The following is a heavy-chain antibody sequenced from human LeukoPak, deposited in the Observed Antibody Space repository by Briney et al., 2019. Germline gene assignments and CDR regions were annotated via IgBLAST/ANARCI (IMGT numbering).Heavy chain of an antibody. CDR2: ISSSSSYI. CDR1: GFTFSSYE. V-gene: IGHV3-21*01. Sequence: GGSLRLSCAASGFTFSSYEMNWVRQAPGKGLEWVSSISSSSSYIYYADSVKGRFTISRDNAKNSLYLQMNSLRAEDTAVYYCARDKAGVRVFAYWGQGTLVTVSS. D-gene: IGHD2-8*01. CDR3: ARDKAGVRVFAY. J-gene: IGHJ4*02.